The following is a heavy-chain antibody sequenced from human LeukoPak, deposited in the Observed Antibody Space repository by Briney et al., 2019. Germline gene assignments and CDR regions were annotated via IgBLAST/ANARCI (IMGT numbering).Heavy chain of an antibody. CDR2: ISYDGSNK. D-gene: IGHD5-24*01. V-gene: IGHV3-30*18. Sequence: PGGSLRLSCAASGFTFSSYGMHWVRQAPGKGLEWVAVISYDGSNKYYADSVKGRFTISRDNSKNTLYLQMNSLRAEDTAVYYCAKDTLDDGYALGAFDIWGQGTMVTVSS. CDR3: AKDTLDDGYALGAFDI. CDR1: GFTFSSYG. J-gene: IGHJ3*02.